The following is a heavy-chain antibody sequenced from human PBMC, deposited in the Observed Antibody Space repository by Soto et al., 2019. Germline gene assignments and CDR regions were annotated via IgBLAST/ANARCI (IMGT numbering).Heavy chain of an antibody. CDR2: ISSSGTST. J-gene: IGHJ6*02. Sequence: SCVASRLTFSSYALSWFRQTPGKGLEWVSAISSSGTSTYAADSVKGRFTISRDNSKNMLYLQMNSLRAEDTAVYYCAKGPTIFAAVSTYACYYGLDVWGQGITVTVSS. CDR3: AKGPTIFAAVSTYACYYGLDV. V-gene: IGHV3-23*01. D-gene: IGHD3-3*01. CDR1: RLTFSSYA.